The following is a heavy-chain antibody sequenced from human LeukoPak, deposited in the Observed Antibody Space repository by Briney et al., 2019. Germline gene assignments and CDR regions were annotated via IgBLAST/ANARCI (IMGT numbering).Heavy chain of an antibody. J-gene: IGHJ6*03. CDR3: ARDRSRRTIAVARDPYYYMDV. D-gene: IGHD6-19*01. V-gene: IGHV4-59*01. CDR1: GGSISSYY. CDR2: IYYSGST. Sequence: SETLSLTCTVSGGSISSYYWSWIRQPPGKGLEWIGYIYYSGSTNYNPSLKSRVTISVDTSKNQFSLKLSSVTAADTAVYYCARDRSRRTIAVARDPYYYMDVWGKGTTVTVSS.